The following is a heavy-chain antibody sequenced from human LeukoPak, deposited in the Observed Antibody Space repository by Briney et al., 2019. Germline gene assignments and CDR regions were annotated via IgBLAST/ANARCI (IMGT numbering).Heavy chain of an antibody. CDR3: ARQAYSSNLGWFDP. CDR2: IYNGGST. Sequence: SETLSLTCSVSGGSISSSTYYWGWIRQPPGKGLEWIGNIYNGGSTYYNPSLKSRVTISVDTPKNQFSLKLSSVTAADTAVYYCARQAYSSNLGWFDPWGQGTLVTVSS. D-gene: IGHD6-13*01. V-gene: IGHV4-39*01. J-gene: IGHJ5*02. CDR1: GGSISSSTYY.